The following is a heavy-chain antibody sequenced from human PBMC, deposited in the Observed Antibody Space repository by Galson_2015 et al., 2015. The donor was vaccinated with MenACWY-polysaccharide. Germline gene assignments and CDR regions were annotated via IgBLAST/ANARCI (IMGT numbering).Heavy chain of an antibody. CDR2: ISASGGSA. CDR3: AKDITGSTGGYFYYGLDV. CDR1: GFTFSSYA. D-gene: IGHD1-7*01. V-gene: IGHV3-23*01. J-gene: IGHJ6*02. Sequence: SLRLSCAASGFTFSSYAMSWVRQAPGKGLEWVSTISASGGSAYYADSVKGRFTISRDNSKNTLYLQMSSLRAEDTAVYYCAKDITGSTGGYFYYGLDVWGQGTAVTVSS.